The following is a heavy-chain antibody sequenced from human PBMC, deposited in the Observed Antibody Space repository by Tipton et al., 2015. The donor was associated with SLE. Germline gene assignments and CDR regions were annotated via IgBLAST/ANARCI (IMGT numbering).Heavy chain of an antibody. CDR1: GGSISSYY. D-gene: IGHD3-22*01. Sequence: TLSLTCTVSGGSISSYYWSWIRQPPGKGLEWIGYIYYSGSTNYNPSLKSRVTISVDTSKNQFSLKLSSVTAADTAVYYCARVSFYGSRLRRAFDIWGQGTMVTVSS. CDR2: IYYSGST. CDR3: ARVSFYGSRLRRAFDI. V-gene: IGHV4-59*01. J-gene: IGHJ3*02.